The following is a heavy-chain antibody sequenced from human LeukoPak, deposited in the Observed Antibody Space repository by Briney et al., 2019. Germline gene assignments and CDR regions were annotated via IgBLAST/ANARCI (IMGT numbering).Heavy chain of an antibody. CDR2: IYYSGST. CDR3: ARSYDSSGYYGGY. J-gene: IGHJ4*02. D-gene: IGHD3-22*01. Sequence: SQTLSLTCTVSGGSISSGDYYWSCIRQTPGKGLECIGYIYYSGSTYYNPSLKSRVTISVDTSKNQFSLKLSSVTAADTAVYYCARSYDSSGYYGGYWGQGTLVTVSS. V-gene: IGHV4-30-4*01. CDR1: GGSISSGDYY.